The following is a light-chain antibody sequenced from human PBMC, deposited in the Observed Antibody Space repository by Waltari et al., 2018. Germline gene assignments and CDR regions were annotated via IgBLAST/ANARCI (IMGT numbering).Light chain of an antibody. Sequence: EIVLTQSPGTLSLSPGERATLSCRTSQSVSRTLAWYQQKPGQAPKLLIYGASIRATGIPDSLTCSGSGTDFSLTISSLEPEDFAVYFCQHYVRLPATFGQGTKVEIK. J-gene: IGKJ1*01. V-gene: IGKV3-20*01. CDR2: GAS. CDR3: QHYVRLPAT. CDR1: QSVSRT.